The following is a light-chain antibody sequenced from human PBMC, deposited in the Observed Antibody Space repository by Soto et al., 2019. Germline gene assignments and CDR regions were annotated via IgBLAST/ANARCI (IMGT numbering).Light chain of an antibody. J-gene: IGKJ1*01. CDR2: GAS. V-gene: IGKV3-20*01. Sequence: EIVLTHSPGTLSLSPGERATLSCRASQSVSSSYLAWYQQKPGQAPRLLIYGASSRATGLPDRFSGSGSGTDFTLTISRLEPEDFAVYYCQQYGSSQSFGQGTKVEIK. CDR3: QQYGSSQS. CDR1: QSVSSSY.